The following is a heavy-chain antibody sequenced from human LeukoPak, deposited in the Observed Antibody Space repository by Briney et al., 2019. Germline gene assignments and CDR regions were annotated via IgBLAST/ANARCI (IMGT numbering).Heavy chain of an antibody. D-gene: IGHD6-13*01. V-gene: IGHV3-7*01. J-gene: IGHJ6*03. CDR2: IKQDGSEK. Sequence: GGSLRLSCAASGFTFSSYWMSWVRQAPGKGLEWVANIKQDGSEKYYVDSVKGRFTISRDNAKNSLYLQMNSLRAEDTAVYYCARALSSWSHGYYYYYMDVWGKGATVTVSS. CDR3: ARALSSWSHGYYYYYMDV. CDR1: GFTFSSYW.